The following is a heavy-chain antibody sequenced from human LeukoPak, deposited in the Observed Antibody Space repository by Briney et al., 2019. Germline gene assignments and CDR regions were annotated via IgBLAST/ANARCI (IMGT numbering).Heavy chain of an antibody. D-gene: IGHD3-10*01. Sequence: SETLSLTCAVYGGSFSGYYWSWIRQPPGKGLEWIGEINHSGSTNSNPSLKSRVTISVDTSKNQFSLKLSFVTAADTAVYYCARGRRFTMVRGVIISASYYYMDVWGKGTTVTISS. V-gene: IGHV4-34*01. J-gene: IGHJ6*03. CDR1: GGSFSGYY. CDR2: INHSGST. CDR3: ARGRRFTMVRGVIISASYYYMDV.